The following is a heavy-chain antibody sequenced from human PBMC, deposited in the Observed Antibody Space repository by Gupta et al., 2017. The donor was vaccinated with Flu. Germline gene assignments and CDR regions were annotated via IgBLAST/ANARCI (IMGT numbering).Heavy chain of an antibody. J-gene: IGHJ3*02. Sequence: EVQLVESGGGLVKPGGSLRLSCAASGFTFSSHSMNWVRQAPGKGLEWVSSISSSSSYIYYADSVKGRFTISRDNAKNSLYLQMNSLRAEDTAVYYGARDYAVAVAGPFDALEIWGQGTRVTVSA. D-gene: IGHD6-19*01. V-gene: IGHV3-21*01. CDR3: ARDYAVAVAGPFDALEI. CDR2: ISSSSSYI. CDR1: GFTFSSHS.